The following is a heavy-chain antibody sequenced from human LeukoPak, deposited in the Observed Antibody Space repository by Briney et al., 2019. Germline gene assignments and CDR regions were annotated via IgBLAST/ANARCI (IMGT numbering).Heavy chain of an antibody. D-gene: IGHD2-21*02. J-gene: IGHJ3*02. Sequence: ASVKVSCKASGYTFTSYGLSWVRQAPGQGLEWMGWISDSNNKTNYAQNLQGRVTMTTDTSTSTAYMELRSLRSDDTAVYYCARVQIVVVTGSYHPDAFDIWGQGTMVTVSS. CDR1: GYTFTSYG. CDR2: ISDSNNKT. CDR3: ARVQIVVVTGSYHPDAFDI. V-gene: IGHV1-18*01.